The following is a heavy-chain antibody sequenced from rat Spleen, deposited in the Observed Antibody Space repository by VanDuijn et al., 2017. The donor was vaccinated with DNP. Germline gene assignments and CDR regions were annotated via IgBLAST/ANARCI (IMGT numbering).Heavy chain of an antibody. V-gene: IGHV2S18*01. CDR2: MWSDGDT. CDR1: GFSLTSYN. Sequence: QVQLKESGPGLVQPSETLSLTCTVSGFSLTSYNIHWVRQHSGKSLEWIGRMWSDGDTSYNSALKSRLLISRDTSKSQVFLKMTSLQTEDTSIYFCIFGFYFFDYWGQGVMVTVSS. D-gene: IGHD4-3*01. J-gene: IGHJ2*01. CDR3: IFGFYFFDY.